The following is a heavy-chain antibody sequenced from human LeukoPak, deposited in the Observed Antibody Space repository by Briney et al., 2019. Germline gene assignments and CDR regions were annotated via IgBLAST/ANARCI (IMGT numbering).Heavy chain of an antibody. J-gene: IGHJ5*02. CDR2: MYYSGST. Sequence: SETLSLTCTLSGRSNSSSSYYWPWIRQPPGKGLEWIGSMYYSGSTYYNPSLKSRVTISVDTSKNQFSLKLSSVTAADTAVYYCARGRGYSGYGTFDPWGQGTPVTVSS. D-gene: IGHD5-12*01. V-gene: IGHV4-39*01. CDR3: ARGRGYSGYGTFDP. CDR1: GRSNSSSSYY.